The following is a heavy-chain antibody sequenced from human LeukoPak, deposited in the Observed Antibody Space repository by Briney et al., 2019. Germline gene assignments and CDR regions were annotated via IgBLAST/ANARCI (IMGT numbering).Heavy chain of an antibody. J-gene: IGHJ4*02. CDR3: ARGRRSGYYDFWSGYSDY. Sequence: PSETLSLTCTVSGGSISSYYWSWIRQPAGKGLEWIGYIYYSGSTYYNPSLKSRVTISVDTSKNQFSLKLSSVTAADTAVYYCARGRRSGYYDFWSGYSDYWGQGTLVTVSS. CDR2: IYYSGST. CDR1: GGSISSYY. V-gene: IGHV4-59*06. D-gene: IGHD3-3*01.